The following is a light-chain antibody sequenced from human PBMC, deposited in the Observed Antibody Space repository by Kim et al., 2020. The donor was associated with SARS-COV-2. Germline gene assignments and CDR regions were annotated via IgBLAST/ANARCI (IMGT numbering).Light chain of an antibody. V-gene: IGKV3-20*01. CDR1: QSVSSSY. CDR3: QQYGSSPRT. J-gene: IGKJ2*01. Sequence: EIVLTQSPGTLSLSPGERATLSCRASQSVSSSYLAWYQQKPGQAPRLLIYGASSRATGIPDRFSGSGSGTDFTLTISRLEPEDFAVYYFQQYGSSPRTFGQGTKLEI. CDR2: GAS.